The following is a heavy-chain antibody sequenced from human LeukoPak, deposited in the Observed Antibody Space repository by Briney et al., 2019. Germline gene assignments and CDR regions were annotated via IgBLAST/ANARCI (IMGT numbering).Heavy chain of an antibody. V-gene: IGHV1-46*01. CDR1: GYTFTSYY. Sequence: GASVKVSCKASGYTFTSYYMHWVRQAPGQGLEWMGIINPSGGSTSYAQKFQGRVTMTRDMSTSTAYMELRSLRSDDTAVYYCARDPPYNWNLFYYYYYMDVWGKGTTVTVSS. J-gene: IGHJ6*03. CDR2: INPSGGST. D-gene: IGHD1-20*01. CDR3: ARDPPYNWNLFYYYYYMDV.